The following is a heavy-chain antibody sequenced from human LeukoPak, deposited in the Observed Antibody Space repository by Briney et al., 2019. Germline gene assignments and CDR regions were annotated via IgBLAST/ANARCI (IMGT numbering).Heavy chain of an antibody. CDR1: GFTFSSYA. CDR3: ARSTVTSGYNYYYYGMDV. J-gene: IGHJ6*02. Sequence: GGSLRLSCAASGFTFSSYAMHWVRQAPGKGLEWVAVISYDGSNKYYADSVKGRFTISRDNSKNTLYLQMNSLRAEDTAVYYCARSTVTSGYNYYYYGMDVWGQGTTVTVSS. D-gene: IGHD4-11*01. CDR2: ISYDGSNK. V-gene: IGHV3-30-3*01.